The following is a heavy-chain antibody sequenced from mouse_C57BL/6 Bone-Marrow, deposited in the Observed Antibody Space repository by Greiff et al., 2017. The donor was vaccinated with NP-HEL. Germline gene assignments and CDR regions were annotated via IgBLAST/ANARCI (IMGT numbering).Heavy chain of an antibody. CDR3: ASRPSYCGSSYWYFDV. CDR1: GYTFTSYW. D-gene: IGHD1-1*01. J-gene: IGHJ1*03. Sequence: QVQLQQPGAELVKPGASVKVSCKASGYTFTSYWMHWVKQRPGQGLEWIGRIHPADSDTNYNHKFKGKATLTVDKSSSTAYMQLSSLTSEDSAVYYCASRPSYCGSSYWYFDVWGTGTTVTVSS. CDR2: IHPADSDT. V-gene: IGHV1-74*01.